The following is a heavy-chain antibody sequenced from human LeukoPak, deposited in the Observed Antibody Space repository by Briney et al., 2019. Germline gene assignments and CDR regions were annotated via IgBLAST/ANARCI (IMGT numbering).Heavy chain of an antibody. Sequence: QSGGSLRLSCAASGFTFSSYAMSWVRQAPGKGLEWVSAISGNGGSTYYADSVKGRFTISRDISKNTLYLQMNSLRAEDTAVYHCAKAGLGYSYGSSLYYFDYWGQGTLVTVSS. CDR3: AKAGLGYSYGSSLYYFDY. J-gene: IGHJ4*02. V-gene: IGHV3-23*01. D-gene: IGHD5-18*01. CDR2: ISGNGGST. CDR1: GFTFSSYA.